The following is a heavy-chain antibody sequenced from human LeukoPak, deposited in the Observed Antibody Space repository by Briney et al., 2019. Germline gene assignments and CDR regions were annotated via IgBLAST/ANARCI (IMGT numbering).Heavy chain of an antibody. CDR2: INTNTGNP. CDR3: ARDVSYYYYYGMDV. CDR1: RGTFSSYA. Sequence: ASVKVSCKASRGTFSSYAISWVRQAPGQGLEWMGWINTNTGNPTYAQGFTGRFVFSLDTSVSTAYLQISSLKAEDTAVYYCARDVSYYYYYGMDVWGQGTTVTVSS. V-gene: IGHV7-4-1*02. J-gene: IGHJ6*02.